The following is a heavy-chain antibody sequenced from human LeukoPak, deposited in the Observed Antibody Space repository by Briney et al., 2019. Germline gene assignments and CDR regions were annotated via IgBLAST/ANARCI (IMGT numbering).Heavy chain of an antibody. CDR2: ISWNSGNI. J-gene: IGHJ6*02. Sequence: GGSLRLSCAASGFTFDDCAMHWVRQAPGKGLEWVSGISWNSGNIDYADSVKGRFTISRDHAKNSLYLQMNSLRAEDTALYYCAKVNSYGPLYGMDVWGRGTTVTVSS. CDR3: AKVNSYGPLYGMDV. V-gene: IGHV3-9*01. CDR1: GFTFDDCA. D-gene: IGHD5-18*01.